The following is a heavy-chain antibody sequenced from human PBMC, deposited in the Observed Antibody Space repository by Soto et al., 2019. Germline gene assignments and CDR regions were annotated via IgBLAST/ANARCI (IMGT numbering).Heavy chain of an antibody. CDR3: AREGTTTVTTRGMDV. V-gene: IGHV1-46*03. D-gene: IGHD4-17*01. J-gene: IGHJ6*02. CDR2: INPSGGST. Sequence: ASVKVSCKASGYTFTSYYMHWVRQAPGQGLEWMGIINPSGGSTSYAQKFQGIVNMTRDTSTSTVYMELSSLRSEDTAVYYCAREGTTTVTTRGMDVWGQGTTVTVS. CDR1: GYTFTSYY.